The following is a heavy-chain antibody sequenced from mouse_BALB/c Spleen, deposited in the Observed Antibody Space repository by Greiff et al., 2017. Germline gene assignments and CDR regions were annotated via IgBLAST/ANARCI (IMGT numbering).Heavy chain of an antibody. CDR3: ARTVTTDYYAMDY. Sequence: EVKVVESGVGLVKPGGSLKLSCAASGFTFSSYAMSWVRQSPEKRLEWVAEISSGGSYTYYPDTVTGRFTISRDNAKNTLYLEMSSLRSEDTAMYYCARTVTTDYYAMDYWGQGTSVTVSS. CDR2: ISSGGSYT. V-gene: IGHV5-9-4*01. CDR1: GFTFSSYA. D-gene: IGHD2-2*01. J-gene: IGHJ4*01.